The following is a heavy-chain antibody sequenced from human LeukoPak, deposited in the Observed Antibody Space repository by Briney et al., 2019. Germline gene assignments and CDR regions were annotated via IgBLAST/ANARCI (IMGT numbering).Heavy chain of an antibody. CDR1: GFTFSSYA. J-gene: IGHJ4*02. V-gene: IGHV3-30-3*01. D-gene: IGHD5-18*01. CDR2: ISYDGSNK. CDR3: ARDQGYTYGHSFDY. Sequence: AGGSLRLSCAASGFTFSSYAMHWVRQAPGKGLEWVAVISYDGSNKYYADSVKGRFTISRDNSKNTLYLQMNSLRAEDTAVYYCARDQGYTYGHSFDYWGQGTLVTVSS.